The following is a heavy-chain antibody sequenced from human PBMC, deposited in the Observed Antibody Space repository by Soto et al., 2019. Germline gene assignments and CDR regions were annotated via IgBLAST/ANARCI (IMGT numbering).Heavy chain of an antibody. CDR3: ARHSRWVDYDWFDP. D-gene: IGHD4-17*01. J-gene: IGHJ5*02. Sequence: ASETLSLTCTVSGGSISSTSYYWGWIRQPPGKGLEWIGNIYYSGYTNYNPSLKSRITISVDTSKNQFSLKLSSVTAADTAVYYCARHSRWVDYDWFDPWGQGTLVTVSS. V-gene: IGHV4-39*01. CDR2: IYYSGYT. CDR1: GGSISSTSYY.